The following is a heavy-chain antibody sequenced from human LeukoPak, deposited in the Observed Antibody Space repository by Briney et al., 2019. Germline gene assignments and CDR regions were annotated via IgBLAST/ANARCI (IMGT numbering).Heavy chain of an antibody. CDR3: AVAPGDY. V-gene: IGHV1-2*02. CDR1: GYIFTDYY. Sequence: ASVKVSCKASGYIFTDYYMHWVRQAPGQGLEWMGWINPKSDGTKYAQKFQGRVTMTRDTSITTVYMSRLTSDDTALFYCAVAPGDYWGQGTLVTVSS. CDR2: INPKSDGT. D-gene: IGHD2-21*01. J-gene: IGHJ4*02.